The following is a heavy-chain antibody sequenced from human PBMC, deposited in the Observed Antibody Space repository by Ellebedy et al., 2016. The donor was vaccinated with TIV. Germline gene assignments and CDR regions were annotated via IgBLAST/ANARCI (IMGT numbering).Heavy chain of an antibody. CDR2: ISSSSSYI. J-gene: IGHJ1*01. V-gene: IGHV3-21*01. CDR1: GFTFSSYS. CDR3: ASCDSSGYYLSCQH. Sequence: GGSLRLSCAASGFTFSSYSMNWVRQAPGKGLEWVSSISSSSSYIYYADSVKGRFTISRDNAKNSLYLQMNSLRAEDTAVYYCASCDSSGYYLSCQHWGQGTLVTVSS. D-gene: IGHD3-22*01.